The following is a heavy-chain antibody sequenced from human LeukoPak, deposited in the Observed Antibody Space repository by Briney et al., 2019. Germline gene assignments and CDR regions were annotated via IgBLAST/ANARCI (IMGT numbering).Heavy chain of an antibody. CDR1: GYSISSGYY. CDR3: ARDRHGGRADFDY. CDR2: IYYSGST. Sequence: KPSETLSLTCAVSGYSISSGYYWGWIRQPPGKGLEWIGYIYYSGSTNYNPSLKSRVTISVDTSKNQFSLKLSSVTAADTAVYYCARDRHGGRADFDYWGQGTLVTVSS. J-gene: IGHJ4*02. D-gene: IGHD4-23*01. V-gene: IGHV4-59*01.